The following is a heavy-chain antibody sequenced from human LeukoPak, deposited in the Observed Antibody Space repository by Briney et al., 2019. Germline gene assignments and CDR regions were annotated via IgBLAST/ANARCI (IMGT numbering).Heavy chain of an antibody. CDR1: GFTFRRDW. J-gene: IGHJ4*02. CDR3: TRALGSPLDY. CDR2: ISSDGSST. Sequence: GGSLRLSCAASGFTFRRDWMHWVRQGPGKGLVWVSRISSDGSSTTYADSVKGRFTISRDNAKNTLYLQINSLRAEDTAVYYCTRALGSPLDYWGQGTFVTVSS. D-gene: IGHD1-26*01. V-gene: IGHV3-74*01.